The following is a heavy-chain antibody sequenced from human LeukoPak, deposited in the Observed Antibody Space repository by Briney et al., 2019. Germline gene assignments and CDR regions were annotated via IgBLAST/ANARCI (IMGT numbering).Heavy chain of an antibody. J-gene: IGHJ4*02. CDR1: GGSINSYY. V-gene: IGHV4-59*01. CDR3: ARVKMTSVVD. CDR2: IFYTGST. D-gene: IGHD4-23*01. Sequence: SETLSLTCTVSGGSINSYYWSWIRRPPGKGLEWIGHIFYTGSTNYNPSLKSRVTISVDTSKNQFSLRLSSVTAADTAVYYCARVKMTSVVDWGQGTLVTVSS.